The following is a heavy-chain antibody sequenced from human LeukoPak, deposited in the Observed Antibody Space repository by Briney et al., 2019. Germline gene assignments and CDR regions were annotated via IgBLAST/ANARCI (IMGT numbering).Heavy chain of an antibody. V-gene: IGHV3-23*01. Sequence: PGGSLRLSCAASGLTFAGYDMSWVRQAPGKGLEWVSTISSSGDNTYYAGSVKGRFTISRDNSKNTLYLQMDSLRAEDTAVYYCAKRFCIATRCFHFDYWGQGTLVTVCS. CDR1: GLTFAGYD. CDR3: AKRFCIATRCFHFDY. CDR2: ISSSGDNT. J-gene: IGHJ4*02. D-gene: IGHD2-2*01.